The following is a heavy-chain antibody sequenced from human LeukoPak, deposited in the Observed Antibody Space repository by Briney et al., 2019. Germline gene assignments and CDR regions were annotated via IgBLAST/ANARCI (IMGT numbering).Heavy chain of an antibody. V-gene: IGHV3-23*01. D-gene: IGHD3-3*01. J-gene: IGHJ4*02. CDR1: GFTFSSYA. Sequence: GGSLRLSCAASGFTFSSYAMSWVRQAPGKGLEWVSAISGSGGSTYYADSVKGRFTISRDNAKNSLYLQMNSLRAEDTAVYYCARVSPYYDFWSGEDYWGQGTLVTVSS. CDR2: ISGSGGST. CDR3: ARVSPYYDFWSGEDY.